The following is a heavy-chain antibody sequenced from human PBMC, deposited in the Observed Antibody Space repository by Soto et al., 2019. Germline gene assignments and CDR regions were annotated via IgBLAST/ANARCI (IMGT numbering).Heavy chain of an antibody. CDR2: MNPNSGNT. J-gene: IGHJ4*02. CDR1: GYTFTSYD. CDR3: ARAPRRARTTVTTSAPYYFDY. D-gene: IGHD4-17*01. Sequence: ASVKVSCKASGYTFTSYDINWVRQATGQGLEWMGWMNPNSGNTGYAQKFQGRVTMTRNTSISTAYMELSSLRSEDTAVYYCARAPRRARTTVTTSAPYYFDYWGQGTLVTVSS. V-gene: IGHV1-8*01.